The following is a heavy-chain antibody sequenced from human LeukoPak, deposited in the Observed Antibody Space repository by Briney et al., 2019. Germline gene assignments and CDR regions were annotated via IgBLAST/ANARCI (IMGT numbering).Heavy chain of an antibody. Sequence: PSETLSLTCTVSGGSISSFYWSWIRQPAGKGLEWIGRIYTSGSTNYNPSLKSRVTMSVDTSKNQFSLKLSSVTAADTAVYYCARGSYGSGSYLAPDAFDIWGQGTMVTVSS. CDR3: ARGSYGSGSYLAPDAFDI. CDR2: IYTSGST. CDR1: GGSISSFY. J-gene: IGHJ3*02. D-gene: IGHD3-10*01. V-gene: IGHV4-4*07.